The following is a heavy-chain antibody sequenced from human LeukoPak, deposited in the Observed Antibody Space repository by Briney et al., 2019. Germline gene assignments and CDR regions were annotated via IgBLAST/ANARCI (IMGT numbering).Heavy chain of an antibody. V-gene: IGHV3-21*04. CDR3: AKFGLAGSGRYHDAFDI. CDR1: GFAFSIYT. D-gene: IGHD3-10*01. J-gene: IGHJ3*02. Sequence: GGSLRLSCATSGFAFSIYTMNWVRQAPGKGPEWVSSISGDGSYIFYADSVRGRFTISRDNAKVSLYLQMNSLRAEDTAVYYCAKFGLAGSGRYHDAFDIWGQGTMVTVSS. CDR2: ISGDGSYI.